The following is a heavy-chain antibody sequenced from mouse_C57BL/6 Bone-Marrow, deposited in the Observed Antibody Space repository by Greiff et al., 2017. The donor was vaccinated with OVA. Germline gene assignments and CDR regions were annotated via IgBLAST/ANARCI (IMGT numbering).Heavy chain of an antibody. CDR2: VYPGSGSI. Sequence: VQLQESGAELVKPGASVKLSCKASGYTFTEYSIHWVKQRTGQGLEWIGWVYPGSGSIKYNEKFQDKATLNADKSYSTNYMKHSRLTSEDSAVYFCARHETYHAMDYWGQGTTVTVSS. V-gene: IGHV1-62-2*01. J-gene: IGHJ4*01. CDR3: ARHETYHAMDY. CDR1: GYTFTEYS.